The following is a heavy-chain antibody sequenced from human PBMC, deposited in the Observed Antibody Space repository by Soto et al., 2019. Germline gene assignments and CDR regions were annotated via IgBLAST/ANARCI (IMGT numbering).Heavy chain of an antibody. D-gene: IGHD1-26*01. Sequence: GGSPRLSCAASGFTFSSYAMSWVRQAPGKGLEWVSAISGSGGSTYYADSVKGRFTISRDNSKNTLYLQMNSLRAEDTAVYYCAKGGIDYYYSYLDVWGKGTTVTGSS. V-gene: IGHV3-23*01. J-gene: IGHJ6*03. CDR3: AKGGIDYYYSYLDV. CDR2: ISGSGGST. CDR1: GFTFSSYA.